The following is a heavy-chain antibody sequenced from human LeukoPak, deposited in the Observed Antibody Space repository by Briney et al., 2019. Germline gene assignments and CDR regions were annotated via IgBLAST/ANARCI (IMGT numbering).Heavy chain of an antibody. CDR3: AKDVVPDSGWDLDY. J-gene: IGHJ4*02. V-gene: IGHV3-23*01. D-gene: IGHD6-19*01. CDR2: IYPSGDST. CDR1: GFTFSTYS. Sequence: GGSLRLSCAASGFTFSTYSMTWVRQGPGKGLEWGSGIYPSGDSTFYADSVKGRFTISRDNSKNTLYLQMSSLRTEDTAIYYCAKDVVPDSGWDLDYWGQGTLVTVSS.